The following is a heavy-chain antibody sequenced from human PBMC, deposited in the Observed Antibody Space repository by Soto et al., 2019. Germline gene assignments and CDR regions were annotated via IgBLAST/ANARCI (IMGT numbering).Heavy chain of an antibody. CDR1: GFTFSSYA. J-gene: IGHJ3*02. D-gene: IGHD1-1*01. CDR3: AKDRWNADAFDI. CDR2: ISGSGGST. Sequence: GGSLRLSCAVSGFTFSSYAMSWVRQAPGKGLEWVSAISGSGGSTYYADSVKGRFTISINNSKNTLYLKMNSLRAEDTAVYYCAKDRWNADAFDIWGQGTMVTVSS. V-gene: IGHV3-23*01.